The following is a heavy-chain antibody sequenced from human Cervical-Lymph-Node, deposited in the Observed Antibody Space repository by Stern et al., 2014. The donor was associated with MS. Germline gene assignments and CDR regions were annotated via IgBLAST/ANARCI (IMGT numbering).Heavy chain of an antibody. CDR2: ISGSGGST. J-gene: IGHJ4*02. V-gene: IGHV3-23*04. Sequence: EVQLVESGGGLVQPGGSLRLSCVVSGITFSSYAMIWVRQAPGKGPEWGSVISGSGGSTFYADSVKGRFTISRDNSKNTVYLQMNSLRAEDTALYYCAKPALKTTVKSYFDYWGQGTLVTVSS. D-gene: IGHD4-17*01. CDR1: GITFSSYA. CDR3: AKPALKTTVKSYFDY.